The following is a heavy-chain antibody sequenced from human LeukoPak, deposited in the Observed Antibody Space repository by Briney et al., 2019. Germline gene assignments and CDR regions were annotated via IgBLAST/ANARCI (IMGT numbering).Heavy chain of an antibody. CDR3: ARGFPYSSGWPGD. D-gene: IGHD6-19*01. CDR2: MNSNTGNT. CDR1: GYTFTNYD. Sequence: GASVKVSYKASGYTFTNYDINWVRQAPGQGLEWMGWMNSNTGNTGYAQKFQGRVTMTRDTSITTAYMELSSLKSEDTAVYYCARGFPYSSGWPGDWGQGTLVTVSS. J-gene: IGHJ4*02. V-gene: IGHV1-8*01.